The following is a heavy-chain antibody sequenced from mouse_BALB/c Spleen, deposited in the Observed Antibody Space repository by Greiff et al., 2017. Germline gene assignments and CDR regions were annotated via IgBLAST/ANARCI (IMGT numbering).Heavy chain of an antibody. CDR3: ARSPYDGEDAMDY. D-gene: IGHD2-3*01. V-gene: IGHV1-26*01. CDR2: INPYNGGT. J-gene: IGHJ4*01. CDR1: GYSFTGYT. Sequence: VKPGASMKISCKASGYSFTGYTMNWVKQSHGKNLEWIGLINPYNGGTSYNQKFKGKATLTVDKSSSTAYMELLSLTSEDSAVYYCARSPYDGEDAMDYWGQGTSVTVSS.